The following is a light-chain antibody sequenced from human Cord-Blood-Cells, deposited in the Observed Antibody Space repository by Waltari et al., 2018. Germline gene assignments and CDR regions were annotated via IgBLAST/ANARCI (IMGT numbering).Light chain of an antibody. V-gene: IGKV4-1*01. J-gene: IGKJ1*01. CDR1: QRVLYSSNNKNY. CDR3: QQYYSTPWT. CDR2: WAS. Sequence: DIVMTQSPDSLAVSLGERATINCKSSQRVLYSSNNKNYLAWYQQKPGQPPQLLIYWASTRESGVPDRFSGSGSVTDFTLTISSLQAEDVAVYYCQQYYSTPWTFGQGTKVEIK.